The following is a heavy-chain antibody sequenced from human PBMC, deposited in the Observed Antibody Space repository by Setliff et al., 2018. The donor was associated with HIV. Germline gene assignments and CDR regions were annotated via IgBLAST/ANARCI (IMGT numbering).Heavy chain of an antibody. CDR3: ASHAPYTSSWNAAAFDI. CDR1: GGSISGYY. D-gene: IGHD6-13*01. J-gene: IGHJ3*02. CDR2: ITYSGST. V-gene: IGHV4-59*01. Sequence: PSQTLSLTCTVSGGSISGYYWSWIRQPPGKGLEWIGYITYSGSTKYNPSRKSRVTISIDTSKNQFSLKLSSVTPADTAVYYCASHAPYTSSWNAAAFDIWGQGTMVT.